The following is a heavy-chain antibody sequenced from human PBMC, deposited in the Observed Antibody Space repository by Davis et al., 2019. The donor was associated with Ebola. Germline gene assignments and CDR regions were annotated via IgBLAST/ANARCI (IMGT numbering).Heavy chain of an antibody. V-gene: IGHV3-74*01. Sequence: GESLKISCAASGFTFSSYWMHWVRQAPGKGLVWVSRINNDGTSTNYTDSVRGRFTISRDNAKNTLYLQMNSLRVEDTAVYFCARGGAVAPDWGQGTLVIVSS. D-gene: IGHD4-23*01. CDR2: INNDGTST. CDR1: GFTFSSYW. CDR3: ARGGAVAPD. J-gene: IGHJ4*02.